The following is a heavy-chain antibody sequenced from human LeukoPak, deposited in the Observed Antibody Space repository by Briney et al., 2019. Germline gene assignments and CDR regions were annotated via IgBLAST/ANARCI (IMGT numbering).Heavy chain of an antibody. CDR1: GYTFTSYG. Sequence: ASVKVSCKASGYTFTSYGISWVRQAPGQGLEWMGWISAYNGNTNYAQKLQGRVTMTTDTSTSTAYMELRSLRSDDTAVYYCARDRGDQGYYYMDVWGKGTTVTISS. CDR2: ISAYNGNT. D-gene: IGHD3-10*01. J-gene: IGHJ6*03. CDR3: ARDRGDQGYYYMDV. V-gene: IGHV1-18*01.